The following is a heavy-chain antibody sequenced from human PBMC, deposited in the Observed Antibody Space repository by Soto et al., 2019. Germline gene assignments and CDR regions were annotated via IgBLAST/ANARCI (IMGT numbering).Heavy chain of an antibody. CDR1: GGSISSYY. CDR3: AGAVVVAATAWCYFDY. D-gene: IGHD2-15*01. V-gene: IGHV4-59*08. Sequence: SETLSLTCTVSGGSISSYYWSWIRQPPWKGLEWIGDIYYSGSTNYNPSLKSRVTISVDTSKNQFSLKLSSVTAADTAVYYCAGAVVVAATAWCYFDYWXQGTLVTVSS. CDR2: IYYSGST. J-gene: IGHJ4*02.